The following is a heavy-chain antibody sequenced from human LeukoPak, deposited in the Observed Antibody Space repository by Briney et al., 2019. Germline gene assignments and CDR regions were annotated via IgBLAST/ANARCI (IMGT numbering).Heavy chain of an antibody. CDR1: GYILTSFY. J-gene: IGHJ4*02. Sequence: ASVKVSCKASGYILTSFYIHWVRQAPGQGLEWMGIINPSGGSTNYAQKFQGRVTMTRDTSTSTIYMELSSLRSEDTAVYYCARAAIAARYYFDYWGQGRLVTVSS. V-gene: IGHV1-46*01. D-gene: IGHD6-6*01. CDR3: ARAAIAARYYFDY. CDR2: INPSGGST.